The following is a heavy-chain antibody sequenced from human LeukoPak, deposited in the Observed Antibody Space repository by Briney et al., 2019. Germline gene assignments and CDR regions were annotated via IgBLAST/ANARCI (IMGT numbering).Heavy chain of an antibody. CDR2: IYTSGST. CDR1: GGSISSGSYY. Sequence: PSETLCLTCTVSGGSISSGSYYWSWIRQPAGKGLEWIGRIYTSGSTNYNPSLKSRVTISVDTSKNQFSLKLSSVTAADTAVYYCARAGIAAAGLGYWGQGTLVTVSS. V-gene: IGHV4-61*02. CDR3: ARAGIAAAGLGY. J-gene: IGHJ4*02. D-gene: IGHD6-13*01.